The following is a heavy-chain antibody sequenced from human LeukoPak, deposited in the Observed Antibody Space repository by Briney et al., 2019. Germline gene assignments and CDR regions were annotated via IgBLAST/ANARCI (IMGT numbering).Heavy chain of an antibody. CDR3: AKDDASGSYSHY. Sequence: PGGSLRLSCAASGFTFGSYAMTWVRRSPGKGLVWVSTIGASGGGDTYYADSVKGRFTISRDNSKNTLYLQMKSLRAEDTAVYYCAKDDASGSYSHYWGQGTLVSVSS. CDR2: IGASGGGDT. J-gene: IGHJ4*02. CDR1: GFTFGSYA. D-gene: IGHD1-26*01. V-gene: IGHV3-23*01.